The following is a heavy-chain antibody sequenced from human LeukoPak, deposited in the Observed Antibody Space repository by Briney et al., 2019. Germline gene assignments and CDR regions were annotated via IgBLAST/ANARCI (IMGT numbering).Heavy chain of an antibody. CDR2: IIPIFGTE. D-gene: IGHD3-16*02. CDR1: GGTFSSYA. CDR3: ARVSSGFFMITFGGVIGRDYYYYGMDV. Sequence: GASVKVSCKASGGTFSSYAISWVRQAPGQGLECMGGIIPIFGTENYAQKFQGRVTITADESTSTAYMELSSLRSEDTAVYYCARVSSGFFMITFGGVIGRDYYYYGMDVWGQGTTVTVSS. J-gene: IGHJ6*02. V-gene: IGHV1-69*01.